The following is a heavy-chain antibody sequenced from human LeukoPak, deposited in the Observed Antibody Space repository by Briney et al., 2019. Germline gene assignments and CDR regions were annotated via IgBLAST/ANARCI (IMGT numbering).Heavy chain of an antibody. CDR2: IYPDDSDT. V-gene: IGHV5-51*01. D-gene: IGHD1-1*01. CDR1: GYSFTSYW. CDR3: ARLQLPYGLDV. J-gene: IGHJ6*02. Sequence: HGESLKISCKGSGYSFTSYWIVWVRQMLAKGLEWMGIIYPDDSDTRYNPSFQGQATISADRSISTAYLQWSSLKASDTAIYYCARLQLPYGLDVWGQGTTVTVSS.